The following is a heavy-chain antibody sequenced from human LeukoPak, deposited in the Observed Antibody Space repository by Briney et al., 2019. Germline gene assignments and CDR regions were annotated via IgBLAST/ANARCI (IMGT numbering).Heavy chain of an antibody. J-gene: IGHJ5*02. CDR1: GGSISSYY. CDR2: IYYSGST. D-gene: IGHD3-16*01. CDR3: ARWVNSFYEP. V-gene: IGHV4-59*01. Sequence: PSETLSLTCAVSGGSISSYYWSWIRQPPGKGLEWIGYIYYSGSTNYNPSLKSRVTISVDTSKNQFSLKLSSVTAADTAVYYCARWVNSFYEPWGQGTLVTVSS.